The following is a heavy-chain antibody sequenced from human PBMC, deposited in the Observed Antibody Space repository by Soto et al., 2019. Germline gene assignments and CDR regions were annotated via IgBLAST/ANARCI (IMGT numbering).Heavy chain of an antibody. Sequence: QITLKESGPPLVKPTQTLTLTCTFSGFSLNTTAGGVGWIRQPPGKALEWLGLIYWDGDKRYSPSLKSRVDITKDASKNQLVLKMTNMDPVDTATDYGAHREGDDYVGGSYNEALDMWCRVTMVTVSS. J-gene: IGHJ3*02. V-gene: IGHV2-5*02. CDR1: GFSLNTTAGG. CDR2: IYWDGDK. CDR3: AHREGDDYVGGSYNEALDM. D-gene: IGHD3-16*01.